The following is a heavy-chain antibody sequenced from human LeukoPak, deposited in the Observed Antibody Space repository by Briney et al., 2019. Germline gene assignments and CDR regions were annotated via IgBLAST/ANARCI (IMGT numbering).Heavy chain of an antibody. Sequence: SETLSLTCTVSGGSISSYYWSWIRQPPGKGLEWIGYIYYSGNTNYNPSLKSRVTISVDTSKNQFSLKLSSVTAADTAVYYCARDLSSGWYVWFDSWGQGTLVTVSS. CDR3: ARDLSSGWYVWFDS. CDR1: GGSISSYY. CDR2: IYYSGNT. V-gene: IGHV4-59*01. J-gene: IGHJ5*01. D-gene: IGHD6-19*01.